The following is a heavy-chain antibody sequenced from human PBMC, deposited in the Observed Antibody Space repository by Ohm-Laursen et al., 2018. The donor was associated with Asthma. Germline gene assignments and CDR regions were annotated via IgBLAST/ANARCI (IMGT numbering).Heavy chain of an antibody. CDR1: GYTFTSYG. V-gene: IGHV1-18*01. J-gene: IGHJ5*02. Sequence: ASVKVSCKASGYTFTSYGISWVRQAPGQGLEWMGWISAYNGNTNYAQKLQGRVTMTTDTSTDTAYMELSSLRSEDTAVYYCATWTLHYDFWSGPSRWFDPWGQGTLVTVSS. CDR3: ATWTLHYDFWSGPSRWFDP. CDR2: ISAYNGNT. D-gene: IGHD3-3*01.